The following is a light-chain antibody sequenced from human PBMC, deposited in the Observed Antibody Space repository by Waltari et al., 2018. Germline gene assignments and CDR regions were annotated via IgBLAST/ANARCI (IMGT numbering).Light chain of an antibody. CDR2: GAS. CDR3: QQYNNWPPYT. J-gene: IGKJ2*01. CDR1: QSVSSN. V-gene: IGKV3-15*01. Sequence: EIVMSQSPATLSVSPGERATLSCRASQSVSSNLAWYQQKPGQAPRLLIYGASTRATGIPDRFSGSGSGTEFTLTISSMQSEDCAVYYCQQYNNWPPYTFGQGTKLEIK.